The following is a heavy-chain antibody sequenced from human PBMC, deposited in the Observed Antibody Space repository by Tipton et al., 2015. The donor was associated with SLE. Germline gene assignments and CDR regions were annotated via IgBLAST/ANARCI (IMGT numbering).Heavy chain of an antibody. CDR1: GYSLSSHW. CDR2: IYPVNSAI. Sequence: QSGAEVKKPGESLKISCKASGYSLSSHWIAWVRQMPGKGLEWMGMIYPVNSAIRYSPSFQGQVTISLDKSISTAFLQWSSLKDSDSAMYYCARSGYSGYDYDAFDMWGQGTMLTVSS. V-gene: IGHV5-51*03. D-gene: IGHD5-12*01. CDR3: ARSGYSGYDYDAFDM. J-gene: IGHJ3*02.